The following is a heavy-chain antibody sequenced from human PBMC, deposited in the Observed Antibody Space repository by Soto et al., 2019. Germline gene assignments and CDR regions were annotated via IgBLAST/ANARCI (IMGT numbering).Heavy chain of an antibody. Sequence: SETLSLTCAVYGGSFSGYYWSWIRQPPGKGLEWIGEINHSGSTNYNPSLKSRVTISVDTSKNQFSLKLSSVTAADTAVYYCARGRGYSYGRTPYDAFDIWGQGTMVTVSS. CDR1: GGSFSGYY. CDR3: ARGRGYSYGRTPYDAFDI. J-gene: IGHJ3*02. D-gene: IGHD5-18*01. V-gene: IGHV4-34*01. CDR2: INHSGST.